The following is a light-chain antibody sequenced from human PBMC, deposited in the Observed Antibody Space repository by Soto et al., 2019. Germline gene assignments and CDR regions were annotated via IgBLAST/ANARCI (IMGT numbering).Light chain of an antibody. CDR3: QQYNSYSSWT. CDR1: QSLNSL. V-gene: IGKV1-5*01. J-gene: IGKJ1*01. CDR2: DAS. Sequence: DIRMTQSPSTLSASVGDRVTITCRASQSLNSLLAWYQQKPGRAPKLLIYDASTLESGVPSRFSGSGSGTEFTLTISSLQTDDFATYYCQQYNSYSSWTFGQGTKVEIK.